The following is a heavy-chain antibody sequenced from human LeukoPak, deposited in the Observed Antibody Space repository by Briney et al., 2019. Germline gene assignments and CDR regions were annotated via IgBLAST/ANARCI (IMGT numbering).Heavy chain of an antibody. Sequence: SETLSLTCTVSGDSISSGDYYWNWIRQPPGKGLEWIGYIYYSGSTNYNPSLKSRVTISVDTSKNQFSLKLSSVTAADTAVYHCAREAMYSYGNNFDYWGQGTLVTVSS. CDR3: AREAMYSYGNNFDY. V-gene: IGHV4-61*08. J-gene: IGHJ4*02. D-gene: IGHD5-18*01. CDR2: IYYSGST. CDR1: GDSISSGDYY.